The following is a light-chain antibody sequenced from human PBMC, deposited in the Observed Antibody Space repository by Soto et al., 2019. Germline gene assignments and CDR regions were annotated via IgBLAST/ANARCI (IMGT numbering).Light chain of an antibody. CDR3: QQYTEWPLT. V-gene: IGKV3-15*01. CDR2: AAS. J-gene: IGKJ4*01. CDR1: QSVSDN. Sequence: IVMPQSTVTLSVSPGERVALSCMASQSVSDNLAWYQEKPGQAPRLLIYAASTRATGIPARFSGSGSGTEFTLTISSLQSEDFAVYYCQQYTEWPLTFGGGTKVDNK.